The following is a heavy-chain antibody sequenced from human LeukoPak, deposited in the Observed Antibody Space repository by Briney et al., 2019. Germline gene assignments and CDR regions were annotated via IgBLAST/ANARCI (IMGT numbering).Heavy chain of an antibody. CDR3: ARREGYYFDY. CDR2: IWFDGSNK. V-gene: IGHV3-33*01. Sequence: GRSLRLSCAASGFTFSSYGMHWVRQAPGKGLEWVAVIWFDGSNKYYADSVKGRVTISRDNSKNTLYLQMNSLRAEDTAFYYCARREGYYFDYWGQGTLVTVSS. CDR1: GFTFSSYG. D-gene: IGHD5-24*01. J-gene: IGHJ4*02.